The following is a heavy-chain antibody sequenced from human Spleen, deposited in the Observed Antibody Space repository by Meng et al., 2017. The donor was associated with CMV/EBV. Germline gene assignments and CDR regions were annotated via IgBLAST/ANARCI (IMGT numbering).Heavy chain of an antibody. CDR3: ARGWGGDVVVVPGGVPAFYFDS. V-gene: IGHV3-23*01. Sequence: GESLKISCAASGFTFSSFAMSWVRQSPGKGLEWVSAISGSGGSTYYADSVKGRFTISRDNSQNTLYLQMNSLGAEDTAVYYCARGWGGDVVVVPGGVPAFYFDSWGHGTLVTVSS. CDR2: ISGSGGST. J-gene: IGHJ5*01. CDR1: GFTFSSFA. D-gene: IGHD2-2*01.